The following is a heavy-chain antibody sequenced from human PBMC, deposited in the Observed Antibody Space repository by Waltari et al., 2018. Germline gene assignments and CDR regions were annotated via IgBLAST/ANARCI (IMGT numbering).Heavy chain of an antibody. Sequence: QVQLVQSGAEVKKPGASVKVSCKASGYTFTGSYMHWVRRAPGQGLEWMGWINPNSGGTNYAQKFQGRVTMTRDTSISTAYMELSRLRSDDTAVYYCARDLDYGDYLLYYFDYWGQGTLVTVSS. D-gene: IGHD4-17*01. CDR2: INPNSGGT. J-gene: IGHJ4*02. V-gene: IGHV1-2*02. CDR3: ARDLDYGDYLLYYFDY. CDR1: GYTFTGSY.